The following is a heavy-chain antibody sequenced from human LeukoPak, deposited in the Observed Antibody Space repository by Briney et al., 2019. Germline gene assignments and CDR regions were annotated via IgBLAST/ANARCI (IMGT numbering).Heavy chain of an antibody. CDR2: IIPILGIA. J-gene: IGHJ4*02. V-gene: IGHV1-69*04. CDR3: ARGGYYDFWSGYPFDY. Sequence: GSSVKVSCTASGGTFSIYAISWVRQAPGQGLEWMGRIIPILGIANYAQKFQGRVTITADKSTSTAYMELSSLRSEDTAVYYCARGGYYDFWSGYPFDYWGQGTLVTVSS. CDR1: GGTFSIYA. D-gene: IGHD3-3*01.